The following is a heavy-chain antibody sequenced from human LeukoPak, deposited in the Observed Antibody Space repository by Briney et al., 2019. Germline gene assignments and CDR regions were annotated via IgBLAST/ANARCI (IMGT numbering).Heavy chain of an antibody. V-gene: IGHV1-2*02. J-gene: IGHJ4*02. D-gene: IGHD1-1*01. CDR1: GYTFTGYY. Sequence: GASVKVSCTASGYTFTGYYMHWVRQAPGHRLEWMGWINPNSGGTNYAQKFQGRVTMTRDTSISTAYMELSRLRSDDAAVYYCARDGDGGGTPVDYWGQGTLVTVSS. CDR3: ARDGDGGGTPVDY. CDR2: INPNSGGT.